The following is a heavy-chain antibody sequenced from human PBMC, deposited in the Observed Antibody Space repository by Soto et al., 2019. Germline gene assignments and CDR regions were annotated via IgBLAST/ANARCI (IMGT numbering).Heavy chain of an antibody. CDR1: GYTFTNYG. CDR3: AIDGQWLVDWYVDI. D-gene: IGHD6-19*01. Sequence: QVQLVQSGAEVKKPGASVKVSCKASGYTFTNYGISWVRQAPGQGLEWMGWISAYNGNTNYAQKLQGRVTMTTDTSTSKAHIELRSLRSDDTAVYCCAIDGQWLVDWYVDIWGRGTLVTVSS. V-gene: IGHV1-18*04. J-gene: IGHJ2*01. CDR2: ISAYNGNT.